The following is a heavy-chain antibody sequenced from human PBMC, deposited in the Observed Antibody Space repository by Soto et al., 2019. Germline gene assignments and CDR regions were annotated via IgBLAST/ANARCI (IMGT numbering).Heavy chain of an antibody. Sequence: SVKVSCKASGGTFSSYALSWVQQAPGQGLEWLGGIIPIFGTANYAQKFQGRVTITADESTSTAYMELSSLRSEDTAVYYCARRIAARQDYYYGMDVWGQGTTVTVSS. V-gene: IGHV1-69*13. D-gene: IGHD6-6*01. J-gene: IGHJ6*02. CDR2: IIPIFGTA. CDR1: GGTFSSYA. CDR3: ARRIAARQDYYYGMDV.